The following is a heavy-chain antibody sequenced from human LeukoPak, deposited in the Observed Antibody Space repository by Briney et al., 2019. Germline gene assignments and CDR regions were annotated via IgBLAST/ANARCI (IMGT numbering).Heavy chain of an antibody. CDR3: ARVAVAGTSRYYFDY. Sequence: PGGSLRLSCAASGFTFSSYGMHWVRQAPGKGLEWVAVIWYDGSNKYYADSVKGRFTISGDNSKNTLYLQMNSLRAEDTAVYYCARVAVAGTSRYYFDYWGQGTLVTVSS. V-gene: IGHV3-33*01. CDR1: GFTFSSYG. CDR2: IWYDGSNK. J-gene: IGHJ4*02. D-gene: IGHD6-19*01.